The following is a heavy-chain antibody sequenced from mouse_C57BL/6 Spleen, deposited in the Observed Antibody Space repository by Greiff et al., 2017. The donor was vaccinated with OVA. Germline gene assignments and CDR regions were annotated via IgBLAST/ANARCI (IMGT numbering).Heavy chain of an antibody. CDR1: GFSLTSYG. D-gene: IGHD2-4*01. V-gene: IGHV2-2*01. CDR2: IWRGGST. J-gene: IGHJ3*01. CDR3: ARNYDYDVTWFAY. Sequence: VQLQQSGPGLVQPSQSLSITCTVSGFSLTSYGVHWVRQSPGKGLEWLGVIWRGGSTDYNAAFISRLSISKDNSKSQVFFKMNSLQADDTAIYYCARNYDYDVTWFAYWGQGTLVTVSA.